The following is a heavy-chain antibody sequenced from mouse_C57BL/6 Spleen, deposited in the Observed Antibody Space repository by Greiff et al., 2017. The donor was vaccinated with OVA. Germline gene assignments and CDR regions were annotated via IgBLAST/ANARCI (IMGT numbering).Heavy chain of an antibody. D-gene: IGHD4-1*01. CDR3: TRLGTGGGLAWFAY. Sequence: VQLQQSGAELVRPGASVTLSCKASGYTFTDYEMHWVKQTPVHGLEWIGAIDPETGGTAYNQKFKGKAILTADKSSSTAYMELRSLTSEDSAVYYCTRLGTGGGLAWFAYWGQGTLVTVSA. CDR1: GYTFTDYE. CDR2: IDPETGGT. V-gene: IGHV1-15*01. J-gene: IGHJ3*01.